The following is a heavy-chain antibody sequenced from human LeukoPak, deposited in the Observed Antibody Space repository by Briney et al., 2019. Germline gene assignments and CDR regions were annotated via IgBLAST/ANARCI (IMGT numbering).Heavy chain of an antibody. CDR3: ARDRMGAWTVDY. Sequence: ASVKVSCKASGYTFTSSHMHWVRQAPGQGHEWMGIIDPSGTGTRYAQKFQGRLTMTRDTSTSTDYMEMSSLKSEDTAVYYCARDRMGAWTVDYWGQGTLVTVSS. V-gene: IGHV1-46*01. J-gene: IGHJ4*02. CDR1: GYTFTSSH. CDR2: IDPSGTGT. D-gene: IGHD1-26*01.